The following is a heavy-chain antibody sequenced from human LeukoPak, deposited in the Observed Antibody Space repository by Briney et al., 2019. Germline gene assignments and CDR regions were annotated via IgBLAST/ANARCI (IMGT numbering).Heavy chain of an antibody. V-gene: IGHV3-21*01. Sequence: PGGSLRLSCAASGFSSSDYAMNWVRQAPGKGLEWVSSISSASNYIYYADSVKGRFTISRDNAKNSLYLQVNSLRAEDTALYYCGRGRRNSSSYQYFQHWGQGTLVTVSS. CDR1: GFSSSDYA. CDR3: GRGRRNSSSYQYFQH. D-gene: IGHD6-13*01. J-gene: IGHJ1*01. CDR2: ISSASNYI.